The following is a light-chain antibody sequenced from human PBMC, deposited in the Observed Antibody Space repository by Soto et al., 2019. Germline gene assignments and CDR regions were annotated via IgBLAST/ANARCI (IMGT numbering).Light chain of an antibody. CDR1: SSDIGRYNF. J-gene: IGLJ3*02. CDR2: DVN. CDR3: SSYTTTSVL. Sequence: QSALTQPASVSGSPGQSITISCTGTSSDIGRYNFVSWYQQHPGKAPKLLIYDVNSRPSGVSTRFSGSKSGNTASLTISGLQAEDEADYYCSSYTTTSVLFGGGTKLTVL. V-gene: IGLV2-14*03.